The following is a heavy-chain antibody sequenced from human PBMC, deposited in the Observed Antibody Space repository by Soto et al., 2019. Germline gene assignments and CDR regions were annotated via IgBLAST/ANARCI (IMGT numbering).Heavy chain of an antibody. CDR2: IYYSGST. J-gene: IGHJ6*02. D-gene: IGHD1-1*01. Sequence: QVQLQESGPGLVKPSQTLSLTCTVSGGSISSGGYYWSWIRQHPGKGLEWIGYIYYSGSTYDHPSLMSRVTTSVDTSKNQFSLKLSSVTAADTAFYYCARGEPYYGMDVWGHGTTVTVSS. CDR1: GGSISSGGYY. CDR3: ARGEPYYGMDV. V-gene: IGHV4-31*03.